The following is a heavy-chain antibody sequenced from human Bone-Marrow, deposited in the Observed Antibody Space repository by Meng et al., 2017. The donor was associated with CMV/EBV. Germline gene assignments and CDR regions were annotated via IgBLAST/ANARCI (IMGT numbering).Heavy chain of an antibody. D-gene: IGHD6-13*01. CDR1: GDSISSSSYY. J-gene: IGHJ4*02. CDR3: AKGGGRYSSSWCLFDY. Sequence: ESLKISCTVSGDSISSSSYYWGWIRQPPGKGLEWIGSIYYSGSTYYNPSLKSRVTISVDTSKNQFSLKLSSVTAADTAVYYCAKGGGRYSSSWCLFDYWGQGTLVTVSS. V-gene: IGHV4-39*07. CDR2: IYYSGST.